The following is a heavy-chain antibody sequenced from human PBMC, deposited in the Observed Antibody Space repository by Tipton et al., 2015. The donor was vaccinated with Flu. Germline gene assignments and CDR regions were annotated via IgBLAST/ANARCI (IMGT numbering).Heavy chain of an antibody. CDR1: GGSIISNSYY. J-gene: IGHJ4*01. V-gene: IGHV4-39*02. CDR3: ARLGPRNDYSGWYLDY. D-gene: IGHD6-19*01. CDR2: IDSSGST. Sequence: TLSLTCTVSGGSIISNSYYWGWVRQPPGKGLEWIGSIDSSGSTFYSPSLKGRVTISADTSKNHFSLELNSVTAADTAAYFCARLGPRNDYSGWYLDYWGHGTLVSVSS.